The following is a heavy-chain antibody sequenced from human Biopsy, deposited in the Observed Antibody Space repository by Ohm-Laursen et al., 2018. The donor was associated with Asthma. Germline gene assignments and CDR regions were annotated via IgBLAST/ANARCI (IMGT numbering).Heavy chain of an antibody. J-gene: IGHJ6*02. Sequence: TLSLTCAVSGGSISSGGYYWSWLRQHPGKSLEWIGYIYYSGSTYYTPSLKSRVTISVDTSKNQFSLKLSSVTAADTAVYYCARDGSSVAGTPYGMDVWGQGTTVTVSS. CDR1: GGSISSGGYY. CDR3: ARDGSSVAGTPYGMDV. CDR2: IYYSGST. V-gene: IGHV4-31*11. D-gene: IGHD6-19*01.